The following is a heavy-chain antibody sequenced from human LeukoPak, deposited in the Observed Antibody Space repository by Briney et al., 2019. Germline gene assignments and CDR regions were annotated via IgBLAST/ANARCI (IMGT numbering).Heavy chain of an antibody. CDR3: AGHSSSWSEYFDY. CDR2: ISGSGGST. CDR1: GFTFSSYA. V-gene: IGHV3-23*01. J-gene: IGHJ4*02. Sequence: GGSLRLSCAASGFTFSSYAMSWVRQAPGKGLEWVSAISGSGGSTYYADSVKGRFTISRDNSKNTLYLQMNSLRAEDTAVYYCAGHSSSWSEYFDYWGQGTLVTVSS. D-gene: IGHD6-13*01.